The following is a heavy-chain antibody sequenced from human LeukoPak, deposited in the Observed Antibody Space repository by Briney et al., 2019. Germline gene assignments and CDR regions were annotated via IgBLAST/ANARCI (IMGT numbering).Heavy chain of an antibody. J-gene: IGHJ4*02. Sequence: RPSETLSLTCAVSGGSISSSNWWSWVRQPPGKVLEWIGEIYHSGSTNYNPSLKSRVTISVDKSKNQFSLKLSSVPAADTAVYYCARASHWNQLHYFDYWGQGTLVTVSS. CDR2: IYHSGST. D-gene: IGHD1-1*01. V-gene: IGHV4-4*02. CDR1: GGSISSSNW. CDR3: ARASHWNQLHYFDY.